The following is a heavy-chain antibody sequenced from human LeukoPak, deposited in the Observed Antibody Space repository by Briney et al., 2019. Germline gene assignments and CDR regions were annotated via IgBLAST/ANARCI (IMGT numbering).Heavy chain of an antibody. J-gene: IGHJ4*02. Sequence: PGRSLRLSCAASGFTFSSYAMHWVRQAPGKGLEWVAVISYDGSYKDYADSVKGRFTISRDNSKNTLFLQMNSLRAEDTAVYYCARGARKGDDYGGFFDYWGQGTLVTVSS. CDR2: ISYDGSYK. D-gene: IGHD4-23*01. CDR3: ARGARKGDDYGGFFDY. CDR1: GFTFSSYA. V-gene: IGHV3-30*04.